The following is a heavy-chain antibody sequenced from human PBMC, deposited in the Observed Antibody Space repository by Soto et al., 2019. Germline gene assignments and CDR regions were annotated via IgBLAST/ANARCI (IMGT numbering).Heavy chain of an antibody. CDR1: GFTFSSYA. Sequence: EVQLLESGGGLVQPGGSLRLSCAASGFTFSSYAMSWVRQAPGKGLEWVSAISGSGGSTYYADSVKGRFTISRDNSKNTLYLQMNSLRAEDTAVYYCAKEAVLYYYDSSGYVDYWGQGTLVTVSS. V-gene: IGHV3-23*01. J-gene: IGHJ4*02. CDR3: AKEAVLYYYDSSGYVDY. CDR2: ISGSGGST. D-gene: IGHD3-22*01.